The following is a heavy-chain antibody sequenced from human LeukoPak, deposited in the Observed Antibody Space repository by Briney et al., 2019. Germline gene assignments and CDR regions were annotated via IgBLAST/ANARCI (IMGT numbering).Heavy chain of an antibody. CDR2: ISGSGDNT. Sequence: GGSLRLSCAASRFTFIGFAMSSGRGTPGEGLGWVSGISGSGDNTIYEDSVKGRFTITRDNSKNTLYLEMKRLRVEDTAIYYCAKMKGHPLPKYYMDVWGQGTTVTVSS. CDR3: AKMKGHPLPKYYMDV. D-gene: IGHD1-26*01. J-gene: IGHJ6*01. V-gene: IGHV3-23*01. CDR1: RFTFIGFA.